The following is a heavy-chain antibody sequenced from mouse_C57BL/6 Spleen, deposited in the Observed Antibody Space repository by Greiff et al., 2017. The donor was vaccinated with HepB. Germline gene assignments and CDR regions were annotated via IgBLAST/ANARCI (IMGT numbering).Heavy chain of an antibody. J-gene: IGHJ4*01. CDR2: INPSTGGT. D-gene: IGHD1-1*01. CDR1: GYSFTGYY. Sequence: EVKVVESGPELVKPGASVKISCKASGYSFTGYYMNWVKQSPEKSLEWIGEINPSTGGTTYNQKFKAKATLTVDKSSSTAYLQLKSLTSEDSAVYYCERKPAYYSGSSLRHYAMDYWGQGTSVTVSS. V-gene: IGHV1-42*01. CDR3: ERKPAYYSGSSLRHYAMDY.